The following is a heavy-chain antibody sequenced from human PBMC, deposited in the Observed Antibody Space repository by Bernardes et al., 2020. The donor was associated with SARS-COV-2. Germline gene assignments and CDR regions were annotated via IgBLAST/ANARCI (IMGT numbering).Heavy chain of an antibody. Sequence: SQTLSLTCAISGDSVSSNSAVWHWIRQSPSRGLAWLGRTSYRSKWNYDYAVSVKSRITISPDTSKNQFSLELTSVTPEDTAVYYCARGANYAMGVWGQGTTVTVSS. J-gene: IGHJ6*02. CDR2: TSYRSKWNY. CDR1: GDSVSSNSAV. CDR3: ARGANYAMGV. V-gene: IGHV6-1*01.